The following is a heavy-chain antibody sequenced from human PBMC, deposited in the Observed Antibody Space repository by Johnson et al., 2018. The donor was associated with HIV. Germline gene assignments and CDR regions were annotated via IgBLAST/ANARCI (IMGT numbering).Heavy chain of an antibody. CDR2: IWYDGSTE. V-gene: IGHV3-33*01. Sequence: QVQLVESGGGAVQPGTSLRLSCAASGFTFNRYAMHWVRQAPGKGLEWVSVIWYDGSTEYYTESVKGRFTISRDNSKNTLYLQMNSLRPEDTAVYYCARDLSEGELGHAFDIWGQGTMVTVSS. J-gene: IGHJ3*02. CDR3: ARDLSEGELGHAFDI. CDR1: GFTFNRYA. D-gene: IGHD1-26*01.